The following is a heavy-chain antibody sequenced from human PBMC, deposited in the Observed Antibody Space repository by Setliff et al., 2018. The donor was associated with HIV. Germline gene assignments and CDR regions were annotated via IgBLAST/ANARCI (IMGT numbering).Heavy chain of an antibody. Sequence: SETLSLTCSVSGASISSSDYYWGWIRQPPGKGLEWIGSIYYSGSTNYNPSLKSRVTISVGTSKNQFSLKPSSVTAADTAVYYCAREGNYYDSSGYDYWGQGTLVTVSS. V-gene: IGHV4-39*07. D-gene: IGHD3-22*01. CDR2: IYYSGST. J-gene: IGHJ4*02. CDR1: GASISSSDYY. CDR3: AREGNYYDSSGYDY.